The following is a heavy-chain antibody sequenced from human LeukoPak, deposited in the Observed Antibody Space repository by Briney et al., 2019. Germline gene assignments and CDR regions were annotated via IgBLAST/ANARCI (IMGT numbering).Heavy chain of an antibody. Sequence: SVKVSCKASGGTFGSYAISWVRQAPGQGLEWMGRIIPILGIANYAQKFQGRVTITADKSTSTAYMELSSLRSEDTAVYYCARGAVAVAIDYWGQGTLVTVSS. CDR1: GGTFGSYA. CDR3: ARGAVAVAIDY. J-gene: IGHJ4*02. CDR2: IIPILGIA. D-gene: IGHD6-19*01. V-gene: IGHV1-69*04.